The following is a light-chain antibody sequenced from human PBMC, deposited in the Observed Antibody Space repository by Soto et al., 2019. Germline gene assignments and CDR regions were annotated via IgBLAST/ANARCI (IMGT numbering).Light chain of an antibody. CDR1: SSDVGGYKY. V-gene: IGLV2-14*01. CDR2: DVS. J-gene: IGLJ2*01. CDR3: SSYTSSSTVV. Sequence: QPVLTQPASVSGSPGQSITISCTGTSSDVGGYKYVSWYQQRPGKAPKLMIYDVSNRPSGVSNRFSGSKSGNTASLTISGLQAEDEADYYCSSYTSSSTVVFGGGTKLTVL.